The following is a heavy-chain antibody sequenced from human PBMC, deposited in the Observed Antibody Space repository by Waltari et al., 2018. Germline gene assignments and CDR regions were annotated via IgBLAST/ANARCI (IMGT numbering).Heavy chain of an antibody. CDR1: GYTFTNYY. CDR3: GRDDIHAEGSADFDY. V-gene: IGHV1-46*01. J-gene: IGHJ4*02. D-gene: IGHD2-15*01. Sequence: QVQLVQSGAEVQKSGASVTLSCKTSGYTFTNYYIHWVRQAPGQGLEWMGISNPRDGWTKDAQKFQGRVTMTGDTSTGTVYMELSSLRSVDTAVYYCGRDDIHAEGSADFDYWGQGTLVTVSS. CDR2: SNPRDGWT.